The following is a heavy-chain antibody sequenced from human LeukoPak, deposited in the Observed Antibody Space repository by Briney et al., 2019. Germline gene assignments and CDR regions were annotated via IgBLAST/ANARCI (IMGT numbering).Heavy chain of an antibody. V-gene: IGHV4-4*07. CDR3: ARVNYYDSSGRGAFDI. D-gene: IGHD3-22*01. Sequence: SETLSLTCTVSGGSISSYYWSWIRQPAGKGLEWIGRIYTSGSTNYNPSLKSRVTMPVDTSKNQFSLKLSSVTAADTAVYYCARVNYYDSSGRGAFDIWGQGTMVTVSS. CDR1: GGSISSYY. J-gene: IGHJ3*02. CDR2: IYTSGST.